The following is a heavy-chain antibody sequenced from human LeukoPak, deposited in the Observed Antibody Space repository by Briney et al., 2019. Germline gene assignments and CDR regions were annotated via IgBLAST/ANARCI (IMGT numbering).Heavy chain of an antibody. CDR3: ASGSRGWFFTFDY. J-gene: IGHJ4*02. V-gene: IGHV3-30-3*01. CDR1: GFPFSGYS. CDR2: ISSNGITK. D-gene: IGHD6-19*01. Sequence: GGSLRLSCAASGFPFSGYSMHWVRQAPGKGLEWVTIISSNGITKYYADSVKGRFTISRDNSKNTLYLQMNSLRPDDTAVYYCASGSRGWFFTFDYWGQGTLVTVSS.